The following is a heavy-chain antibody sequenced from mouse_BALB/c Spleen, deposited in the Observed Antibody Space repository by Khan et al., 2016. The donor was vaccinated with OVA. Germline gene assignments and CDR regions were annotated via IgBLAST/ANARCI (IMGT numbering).Heavy chain of an antibody. CDR2: INYNGSA. D-gene: IGHD2-3*01. Sequence: EVQLVQTGPGLVNPSQSLSLTCTVTGYSITGDYAWNWIRQFPGNKLEWMGYINYNGSANYNQALKSRISITRDTSKNQSFLQLNSVTTEDTATYYCERDGSRYNYAMDYWGQGTSVTVSS. J-gene: IGHJ4*01. V-gene: IGHV3-2*02. CDR3: ERDGSRYNYAMDY. CDR1: GYSITGDYA.